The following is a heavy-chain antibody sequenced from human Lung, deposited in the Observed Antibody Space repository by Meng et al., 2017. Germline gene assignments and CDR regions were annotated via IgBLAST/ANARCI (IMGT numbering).Heavy chain of an antibody. J-gene: IGHJ4*02. V-gene: IGHV4-34*01. CDR1: GGSFSDYY. CDR3: ARGPTTMAHDFDY. Sequence: VPLHRGGAGLLNPSETLSLTCVVSGGSFSDYYWSWIRQPPGKGLEWIGEINHSGSTNYNPSLESRATISVDTSQNNLSLKLSSVTAADSAVYYCARGPTTMAHDFDYWGQGTLVTVSS. CDR2: INHSGST. D-gene: IGHD4-11*01.